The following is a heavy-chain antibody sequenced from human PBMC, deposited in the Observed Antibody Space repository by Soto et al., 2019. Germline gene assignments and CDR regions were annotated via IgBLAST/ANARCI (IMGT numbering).Heavy chain of an antibody. CDR1: GGSISSGDYY. V-gene: IGHV4-30-4*01. CDR3: AREEFSSGSYPPGWFDP. J-gene: IGHJ5*02. Sequence: QVQLQESGPGLVKPSQTLSLTCTVSGGSISSGDYYWSRMRQPPGTGLEWVGYIYYSGSTYYNTCLMSRVLILVYTSKIQFSLNLISVTAADSAVYYCAREEFSSGSYPPGWFDPWGKGTLVTVSS. D-gene: IGHD3-10*01. CDR2: IYYSGST.